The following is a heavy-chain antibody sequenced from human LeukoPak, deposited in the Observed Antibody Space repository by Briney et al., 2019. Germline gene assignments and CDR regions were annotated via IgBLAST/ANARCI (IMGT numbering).Heavy chain of an antibody. D-gene: IGHD1-1*01. CDR1: GGSISSYY. CDR2: IYYSGST. CDR3: ARHATGSAPTYYYYGMDV. V-gene: IGHV4-59*08. Sequence: SETLSLTCTVSGGSISSYYWSWIRQPPGKGLEWIGYIYYSGSTNYNPSLKSRVTISVDTSKNQFSLKLSSVTAADTAVYYCARHATGSAPTYYYYGMDVWGQGTTVTVSS. J-gene: IGHJ6*02.